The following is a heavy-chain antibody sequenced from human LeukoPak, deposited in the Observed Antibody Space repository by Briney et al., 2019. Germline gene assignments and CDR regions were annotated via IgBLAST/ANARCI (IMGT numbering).Heavy chain of an antibody. V-gene: IGHV1-18*01. J-gene: IGHJ5*02. D-gene: IGHD3-3*01. CDR2: ISAYNGNT. CDR1: GYTFTSYG. Sequence: EASVKVSCKASGYTFTSYGISWVRQAPGQGLEWMGWISAYNGNTNYAQKLQGRVTMTTDTSTSTAYMELRSLRSDDTAVYYCARSRITIFGVNWFDPRGQGTLVTVSS. CDR3: ARSRITIFGVNWFDP.